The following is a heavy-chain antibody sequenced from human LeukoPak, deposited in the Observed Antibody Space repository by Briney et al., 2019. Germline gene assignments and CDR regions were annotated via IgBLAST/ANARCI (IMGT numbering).Heavy chain of an antibody. CDR3: ATPGVHYDPSGYYPFQH. V-gene: IGHV1-8*01. CDR2: MNPNSGNT. J-gene: IGHJ1*01. Sequence: ASVKVSCKSSGSTFTSYDFNWVRQATGQGLEGMGWMNPNSGNTGYAQKFQGRVTMTRDTATSTAYMELSSLSSEDTAVYYCATPGVHYDPSGYYPFQHWGQGTLVTVSS. CDR1: GSTFTSYD. D-gene: IGHD3-22*01.